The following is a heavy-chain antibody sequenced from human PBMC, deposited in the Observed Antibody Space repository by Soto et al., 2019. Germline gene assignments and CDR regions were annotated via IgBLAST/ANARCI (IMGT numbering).Heavy chain of an antibody. Sequence: GESLRLSCAASGFTFSNYAMSWVRQAPGKGLEWVSAISGSGGSTYYADSVKDRCTISLDNSKNTLYLQMNSLRAEDTAVYYCAKAPYIAVTCFDYWGQGXLVTVSS. D-gene: IGHD6-19*01. V-gene: IGHV3-23*01. CDR1: GFTFSNYA. CDR2: ISGSGGST. CDR3: AKAPYIAVTCFDY. J-gene: IGHJ4*02.